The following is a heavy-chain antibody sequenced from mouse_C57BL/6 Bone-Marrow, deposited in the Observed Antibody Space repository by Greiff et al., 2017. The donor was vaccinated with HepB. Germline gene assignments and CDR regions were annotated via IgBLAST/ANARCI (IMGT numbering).Heavy chain of an antibody. Sequence: EVKLVESGGGLVKPGGSLKLSCAASGFTFSDYGMHWVRQAPEKGLEWVAYISSGSSTIYYADTVKGRFIISRDNAKNTLFLQMTSLRSEDTAMYYCARGGTIYRYYFDYWGQGTTLTVSS. V-gene: IGHV5-17*01. D-gene: IGHD2-1*01. J-gene: IGHJ2*01. CDR1: GFTFSDYG. CDR3: ARGGTIYRYYFDY. CDR2: ISSGSSTI.